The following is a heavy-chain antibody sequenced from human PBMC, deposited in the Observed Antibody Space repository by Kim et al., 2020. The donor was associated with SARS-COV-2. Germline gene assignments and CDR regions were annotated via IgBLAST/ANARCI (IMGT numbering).Heavy chain of an antibody. CDR3: AREYGSGSYYVKNYWYFDL. D-gene: IGHD3-10*01. CDR2: IYSGGST. J-gene: IGHJ2*01. V-gene: IGHV3-53*01. Sequence: GGSLRLSCAASGFTVSSNYMSWVRQAPGKGLEWVSVIYSGGSTYYADSVKGRFTISRDNSKNTLYLQMNSLRAEDTAVYYCAREYGSGSYYVKNYWYFDLWGRGTLVTVSS. CDR1: GFTVSSNY.